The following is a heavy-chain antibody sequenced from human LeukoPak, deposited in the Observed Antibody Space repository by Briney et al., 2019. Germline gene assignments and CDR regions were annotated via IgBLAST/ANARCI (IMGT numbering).Heavy chain of an antibody. Sequence: GGSLRLSCAASGFTFSSYAMHWVRQAPGKGLEYVSAISSNGGSTYYANSVKGRFTISRDNSKNTLYLQMGSLRAEDMAVYYCAKDGDDGSGFDLYYYYYMDVWGKGTTVTVSS. CDR3: AKDGDDGSGFDLYYYYYMDV. D-gene: IGHD3-10*01. CDR2: ISSNGGST. J-gene: IGHJ6*03. V-gene: IGHV3-64*01. CDR1: GFTFSSYA.